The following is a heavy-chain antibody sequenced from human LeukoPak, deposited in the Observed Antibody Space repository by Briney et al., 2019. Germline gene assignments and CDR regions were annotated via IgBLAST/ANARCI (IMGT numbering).Heavy chain of an antibody. V-gene: IGHV4-39*07. CDR3: ARPATSREWLFDL. CDR1: GVSISSSNSY. CDR2: IYYSGST. J-gene: IGHJ2*01. Sequence: PSETLSLTCTVSGVSISSSNSYWGWIRQPPGKGLEWIGSIYYSGSTYYNPSLKSRVTISVDTSKNQFSLKLSSVTAADTAVYYCARPATSREWLFDLWGRGTLVTVSS. D-gene: IGHD3-3*01.